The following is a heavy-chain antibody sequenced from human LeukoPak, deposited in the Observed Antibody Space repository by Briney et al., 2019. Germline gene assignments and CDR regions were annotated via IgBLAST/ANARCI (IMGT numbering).Heavy chain of an antibody. CDR3: ARDQDGGKYYYESSGYSH. CDR2: ISSGGHI. CDR1: GFTFSSYG. J-gene: IGHJ4*02. D-gene: IGHD3-22*01. Sequence: PGESLRLSCAASGFTFSSYGLNWVRQAPGKGLEWVSTISSGGHIYYEDSVKGRFTISRDNAKNSLYPQMNSLRAEDTAVYYCARDQDGGKYYYESSGYSHWGQGILVTVSS. V-gene: IGHV3-21*01.